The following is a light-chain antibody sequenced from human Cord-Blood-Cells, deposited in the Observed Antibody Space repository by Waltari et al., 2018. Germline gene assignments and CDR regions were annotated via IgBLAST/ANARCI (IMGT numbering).Light chain of an antibody. CDR1: QSISSY. Sequence: DIQMTHSPSSLFASVGDRVTITCRARQSISSYLNWYQQKPGKAPKLLTYAASSLQSGVPSRFSGSGSGTDFTLTISSLQPEDFATYYCQQSYSTPYSFGQGTKLEIK. CDR3: QQSYSTPYS. V-gene: IGKV1-39*01. J-gene: IGKJ2*03. CDR2: AAS.